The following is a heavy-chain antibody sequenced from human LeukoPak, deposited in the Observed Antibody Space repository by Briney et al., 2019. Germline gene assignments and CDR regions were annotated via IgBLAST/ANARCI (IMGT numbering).Heavy chain of an antibody. CDR3: ALLAVAGTDLL. D-gene: IGHD6-19*01. V-gene: IGHV3-30*03. CDR2: ISYDGSNK. Sequence: PGRSLRLSCAASGFTFSSYGMHWVRQAPGKGLEWVAVISYDGSNKYYADSVKGRFTISRDNSKNTLYLQMNSLRAEDTAVYYCALLAVAGTDLLWGRGTLVTVSS. J-gene: IGHJ2*01. CDR1: GFTFSSYG.